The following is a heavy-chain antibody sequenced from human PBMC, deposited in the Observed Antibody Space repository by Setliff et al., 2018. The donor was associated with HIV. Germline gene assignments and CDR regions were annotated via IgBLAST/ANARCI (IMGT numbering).Heavy chain of an antibody. V-gene: IGHV3-30*04. CDR1: GFSFSSYT. CDR2: ILYDGSNK. D-gene: IGHD3-10*01. Sequence: TGGSLRLSCEASGFSFSSYTMNWVRQAPGKGLEWVAVILYDGSNKYYADSVKGRFTISRDNSKNTLYLQMNSLRAEDTATYYCAKEFEDLSGAYWGQGTLVTVSS. CDR3: AKEFEDLSGAY. J-gene: IGHJ4*02.